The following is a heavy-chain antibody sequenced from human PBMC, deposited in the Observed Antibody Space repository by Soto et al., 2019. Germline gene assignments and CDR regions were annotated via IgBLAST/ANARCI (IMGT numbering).Heavy chain of an antibody. V-gene: IGHV1-69*13. J-gene: IGHJ4*02. CDR2: IIPIFGTA. Sequence: ASVKVSCKASGGTLSSYAISWVRQAPGQGLEWMGGIIPIFGTANYAQKFQGRVTITADESTSTAYMELSSLRSEDTAVYYCASPTYSSSGRYFDYWGQGTLVTVSS. D-gene: IGHD6-13*01. CDR3: ASPTYSSSGRYFDY. CDR1: GGTLSSYA.